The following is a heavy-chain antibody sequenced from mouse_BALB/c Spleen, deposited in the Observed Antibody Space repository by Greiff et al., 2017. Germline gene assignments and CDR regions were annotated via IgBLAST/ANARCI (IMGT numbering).Heavy chain of an antibody. D-gene: IGHD2-1*01. J-gene: IGHJ4*01. CDR3: ARRDGNYDYAMDY. CDR2: IWAGGST. Sequence: VKLVESGPGLVAPSQSLSITCTVSGFSLTSYGVHWVRQPPGKGLEWLGVIWAGGSTNYNSALMSRLSISKDNSKSQVFLKMNSLQTDDTAMYYCARRDGNYDYAMDYWGQGTSVTVSS. CDR1: GFSLTSYG. V-gene: IGHV2-9*02.